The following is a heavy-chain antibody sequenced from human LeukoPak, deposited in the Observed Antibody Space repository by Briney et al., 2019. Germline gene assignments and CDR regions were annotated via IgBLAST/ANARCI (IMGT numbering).Heavy chain of an antibody. D-gene: IGHD3-10*01. CDR1: GGSMRSSNFY. CDR2: INYSGHT. Sequence: SETLSLTCTVSGGSMRSSNFYWGWIRQPPGKGLEWIGNINYSGHTYFNPSVKSRVTLSVDVSKNRFSLNLTSVTAADTAVYYCARIYGSGSYGRNWFDPWGQGTLVTVSS. J-gene: IGHJ5*02. V-gene: IGHV4-39*07. CDR3: ARIYGSGSYGRNWFDP.